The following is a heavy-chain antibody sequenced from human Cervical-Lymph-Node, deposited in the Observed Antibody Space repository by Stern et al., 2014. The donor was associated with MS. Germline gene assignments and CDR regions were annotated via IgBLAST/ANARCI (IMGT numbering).Heavy chain of an antibody. CDR3: ARSMSRSGEYFDY. J-gene: IGHJ4*02. Sequence: VQLEESGAEVKKPGSSVTVSCKASGGTFSSYAISCVRQSPGQGLEWMGGIIPIFGTANYAQKFQGRVTITADESTSTAYMELSSLRSEDTAVYYCARSMSRSGEYFDYWGQGTLVTVSS. CDR2: IIPIFGTA. CDR1: GGTFSSYA. V-gene: IGHV1-69*01. D-gene: IGHD3-3*01.